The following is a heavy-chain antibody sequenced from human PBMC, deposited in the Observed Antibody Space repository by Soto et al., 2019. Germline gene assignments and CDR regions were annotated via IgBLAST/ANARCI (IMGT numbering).Heavy chain of an antibody. CDR2: IYYSGST. Sequence: QVQLQESGPGLVKPSETLSLTCTVSGGSVSSGSYYWSWIRQPPGKGLEWIGYIYYSGSTNYNPSLKSRVTISADTTKNQFSLKLSSVSAADTAVYYCARVLWYSSGWFEARYYYGMDVWGQGTTVTVSS. CDR1: GGSVSSGSYY. D-gene: IGHD6-19*01. J-gene: IGHJ6*02. V-gene: IGHV4-61*01. CDR3: ARVLWYSSGWFEARYYYGMDV.